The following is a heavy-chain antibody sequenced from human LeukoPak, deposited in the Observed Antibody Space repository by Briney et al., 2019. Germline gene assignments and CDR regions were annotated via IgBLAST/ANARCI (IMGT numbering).Heavy chain of an antibody. CDR1: GGSISSGGYS. J-gene: IGHJ4*02. CDR2: IYYSGST. V-gene: IGHV4-30-4*07. CDR3: ARDGRFPPEVLPRYFDY. Sequence: KPSETLSLTCAVSGGSISSGGYSWNWIRQPPGKGLEWIGYIYYSGSTYYNPSLKSRVIMSVDTSKNQFSLKLSSVTAADTAVYYCARDGRFPPEVLPRYFDYWGQGTLVTVSS. D-gene: IGHD1-26*01.